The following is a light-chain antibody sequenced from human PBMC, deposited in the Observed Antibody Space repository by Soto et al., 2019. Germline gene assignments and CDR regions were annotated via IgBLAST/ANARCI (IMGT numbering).Light chain of an antibody. CDR2: DAS. V-gene: IGKV3-11*01. J-gene: IGKJ3*01. CDR3: QQRSNWPLT. Sequence: DIVLTQSPATLSLSPGERATLSCRASQSVSSYLVWFQQKPGQAPRLLIYDASTRATGIPARFSGSGSGTDFTLTISSLDPEDFAVYYCQQRSNWPLTFGPGTKVDIK. CDR1: QSVSSY.